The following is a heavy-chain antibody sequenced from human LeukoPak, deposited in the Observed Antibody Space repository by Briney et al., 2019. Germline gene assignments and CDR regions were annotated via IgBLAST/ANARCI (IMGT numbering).Heavy chain of an antibody. CDR2: ISSSSTSI. V-gene: IGHV3-21*04. D-gene: IGHD1-1*01. Sequence: PGGSLRLSCAASGFTFSSYSMNWVRQAPGKGLEWLSYISSSSTSIYYADSVKGRLTISRDNSKNSLYLQMNSLTTEDTALYFCAKGTTMYAFDIWGQGTMVTVSS. CDR3: AKGTTMYAFDI. CDR1: GFTFSSYS. J-gene: IGHJ3*02.